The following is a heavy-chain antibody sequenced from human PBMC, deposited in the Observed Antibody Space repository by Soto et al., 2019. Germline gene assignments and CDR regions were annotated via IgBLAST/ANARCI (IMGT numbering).Heavy chain of an antibody. J-gene: IGHJ6*02. CDR3: ARDSPGDGYGMDV. Sequence: KSSETLSLTCTVSGGSISSGDYYWSWIRQPPGKGLEWIGYIYYSGSTYYNPSLKSRVTISVDTSKNQFSLKLSSVTAADTAVYYCARDSPGDGYGMDVWGQGTKVTVSS. D-gene: IGHD3-10*01. CDR1: GGSISSGDYY. V-gene: IGHV4-30-4*01. CDR2: IYYSGST.